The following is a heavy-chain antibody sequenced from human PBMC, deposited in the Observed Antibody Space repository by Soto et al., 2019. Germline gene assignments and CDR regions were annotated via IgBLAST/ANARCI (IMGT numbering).Heavy chain of an antibody. CDR1: GDSISSFY. V-gene: IGHV4-59*01. Sequence: ETLSLTCTVSGDSISSFYWNWIRQSPGKGLEWIGYISYSGSTNYNPSLQSRVTMSSGTSKNQFSLKLSSVTAADTAVYYCARDDSTGGFDYWGQGTLVTVSS. CDR3: ARDDSTGGFDY. CDR2: ISYSGST. J-gene: IGHJ4*02. D-gene: IGHD6-19*01.